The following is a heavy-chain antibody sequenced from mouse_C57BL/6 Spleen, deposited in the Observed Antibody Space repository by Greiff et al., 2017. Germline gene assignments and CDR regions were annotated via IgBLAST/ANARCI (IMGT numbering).Heavy chain of an antibody. D-gene: IGHD1-1*01. CDR1: GFTFTDYY. Sequence: EVKLEESGGGLVQPGGSLSLSCAASGFTFTDYYMSWVRQPPGKALEWLGFIRNKANGYTTEYSASVKGRFTISRDNSQSILYLQMNALRAGDSAAYYCARYPYYYGSSYDWYFDVWGTGTTVTVSS. J-gene: IGHJ1*03. V-gene: IGHV7-3*01. CDR3: ARYPYYYGSSYDWYFDV. CDR2: IRNKANGYTT.